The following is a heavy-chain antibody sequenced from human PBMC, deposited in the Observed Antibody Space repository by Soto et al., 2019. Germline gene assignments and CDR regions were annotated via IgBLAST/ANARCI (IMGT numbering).Heavy chain of an antibody. D-gene: IGHD5-18*01. CDR1: GGSISIYY. CDR3: ARDLDTARVHYFDY. V-gene: IGHV4-59*01. CDR2: IYYSGST. J-gene: IGHJ4*02. Sequence: SETLSLTCTVSGGSISIYYWSLMRQPPGKGLEWIGYIYYSGSTNYNPSLKSRVTISVDTSKNQFSLKLSSVTAADTAVYYCARDLDTARVHYFDYWGQVTLVTVSS.